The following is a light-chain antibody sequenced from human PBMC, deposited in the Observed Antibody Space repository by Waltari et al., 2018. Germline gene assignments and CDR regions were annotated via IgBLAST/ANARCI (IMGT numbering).Light chain of an antibody. J-gene: IGKJ2*03. Sequence: EIVMTQSPATLSVSPGERATLSYRASQSVTSKVAWYQQKPGQPPRLLIYRASTRATGIPARFSGSGSGTEFTLTISSLQSEDFALYYCQQYNNWPLYSFGQGTKLEI. CDR1: QSVTSK. CDR3: QQYNNWPLYS. V-gene: IGKV3-15*01. CDR2: RAS.